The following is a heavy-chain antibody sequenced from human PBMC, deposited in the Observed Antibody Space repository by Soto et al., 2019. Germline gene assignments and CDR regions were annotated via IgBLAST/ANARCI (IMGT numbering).Heavy chain of an antibody. CDR2: TYYRSKWYN. CDR3: AKQRSGMDV. Sequence: SQTLSLTCAISGDSVSTNSATWDWIRQSPSRGLEWLGRTYYRSKWYNDYAVSVKGRITINPDTSNNQLSLQLNSVTPDDTAVYYCAKQRSGMDVWSQGTTVTVSS. J-gene: IGHJ6*02. CDR1: GDSVSTNSAT. V-gene: IGHV6-1*01.